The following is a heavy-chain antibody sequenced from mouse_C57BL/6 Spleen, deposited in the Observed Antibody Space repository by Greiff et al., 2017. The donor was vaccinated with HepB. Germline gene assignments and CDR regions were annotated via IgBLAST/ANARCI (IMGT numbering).Heavy chain of an antibody. Sequence: VQLQQPGAELVRPWSSVKLSCKASGYTFTSYWLDWVKQRPGQGLEWIGNIYSSDSETHYNQKFKDKATLTVDNSSSTAYMQLSSLTSEDSAVYYCARHYYGSRRGFAYWGQGTLVTVSA. D-gene: IGHD1-1*01. CDR2: IYSSDSET. J-gene: IGHJ3*01. CDR3: ARHYYGSRRGFAY. CDR1: GYTFTSYW. V-gene: IGHV1-61*01.